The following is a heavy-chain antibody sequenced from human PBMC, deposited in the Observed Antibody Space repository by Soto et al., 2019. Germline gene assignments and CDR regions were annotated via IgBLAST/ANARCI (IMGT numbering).Heavy chain of an antibody. D-gene: IGHD1-1*01. J-gene: IGHJ4*02. CDR1: GFSLSTSGMC. CDR3: ARIPSGTTGTNYFDY. V-gene: IGHV2-70*11. CDR2: IDWDDDK. Sequence: GPGPTLVNPTQTLTLTCTFSGFSLSTSGMCVSWIRQPPGKALEWLARIDWDDDKYYSTSLKTRLTISKDTSKNQVVLTMTNMDPVDTATYYCARIPSGTTGTNYFDYWGQGTLVTVSS.